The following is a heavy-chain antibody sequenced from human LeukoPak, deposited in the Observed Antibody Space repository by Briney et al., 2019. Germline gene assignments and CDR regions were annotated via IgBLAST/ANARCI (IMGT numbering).Heavy chain of an antibody. V-gene: IGHV3-23*01. J-gene: IGHJ4*02. CDR2: VSGSGGTT. CDR1: GFPFSSYA. D-gene: IGHD3-22*01. CDR3: AKSDYYDSSGHPSSFEY. Sequence: GGSLRLSCAASGFPFSSYAMSWVRQAPGRALEWVSAVSGSGGTTYYADSVKGRFTISRDNSKNTLYLQMHSLRAEATAVYYCAKSDYYDSSGHPSSFEYWGQGTLVTVSS.